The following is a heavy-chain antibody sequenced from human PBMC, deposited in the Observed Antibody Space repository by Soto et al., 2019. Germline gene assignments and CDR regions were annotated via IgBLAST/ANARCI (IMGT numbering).Heavy chain of an antibody. CDR1: GFTFSSYA. J-gene: IGHJ4*02. Sequence: GGSLRLSCAASGFTFSSYAMHWVRQAPGKGLEYVSAISSNGGSTYYANSVKGRFTISRDNSKNTLYLQMGSLRAEDMAVYYCARDSCSGGSCYYFDYWGQGTLVTVSS. V-gene: IGHV3-64*01. CDR2: ISSNGGST. CDR3: ARDSCSGGSCYYFDY. D-gene: IGHD2-15*01.